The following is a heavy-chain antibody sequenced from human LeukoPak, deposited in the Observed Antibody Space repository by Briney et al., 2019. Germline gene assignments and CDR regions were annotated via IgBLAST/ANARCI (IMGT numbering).Heavy chain of an antibody. V-gene: IGHV3-21*01. CDR3: ARGPGFLIDY. CDR2: ISSSSSYI. D-gene: IGHD1-26*01. J-gene: IGHJ4*02. CDR1: GFTFSSYS. Sequence: GGSLRLSCAASGFTFSSYSMNWVRQAPGKGLEWVSSISSSSSYIYYAASVKGRFTISRDNAKNSLYLQMTALRAEDTAIYYCARGPGFLIDYWGQGILVTVSS.